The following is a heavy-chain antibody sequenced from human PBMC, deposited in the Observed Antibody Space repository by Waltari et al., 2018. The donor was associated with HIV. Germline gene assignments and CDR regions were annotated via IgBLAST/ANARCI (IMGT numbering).Heavy chain of an antibody. CDR1: GGSISSSNW. CDR2: IYHSGST. D-gene: IGHD1-26*01. Sequence: QVQLQESGPGLVTPSGTLSLTCAVSGGSISSSNWWRWVRQPPGKGLEWIGEIYHSGSTNYNPSLKSRVTISVDKSKNQFSLKLSSVTAADTAVYYCARVIVGATRPYYFDYWGQGTLVTVSS. J-gene: IGHJ4*02. CDR3: ARVIVGATRPYYFDY. V-gene: IGHV4-4*02.